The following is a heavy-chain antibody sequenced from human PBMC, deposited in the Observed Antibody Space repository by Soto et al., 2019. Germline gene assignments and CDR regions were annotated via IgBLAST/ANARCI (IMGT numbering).Heavy chain of an antibody. CDR3: AREPAFVGVYYYYGMDV. CDR1: GGSVSSGSYY. D-gene: IGHD2-2*01. CDR2: IYYSGST. V-gene: IGHV4-61*01. J-gene: IGHJ6*02. Sequence: QVQLQESGPGLVKPSETLSLTYTVSGGSVSSGSYYWSWIRQPPGKGLEWIGYIYYSGSTNYNPSLKSRVTISVDTSKNQFSLKLSSVTAADTAVYYCAREPAFVGVYYYYGMDVWGQGTTVTVSS.